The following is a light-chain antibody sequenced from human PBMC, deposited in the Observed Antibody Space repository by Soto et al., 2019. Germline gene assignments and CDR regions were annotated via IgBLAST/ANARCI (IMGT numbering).Light chain of an antibody. CDR1: QSISTY. Sequence: IQLAQSPSSLSASVAYRCTITCLASQSISTYLNWYQQKPGKAPKLLIYAASSLQSGVPSRFSGSGSGTDFILTISNLQPEDFATYYCQQSYSTPRTFGPGTKVDIK. CDR3: QQSYSTPRT. CDR2: AAS. J-gene: IGKJ3*01. V-gene: IGKV1-39*01.